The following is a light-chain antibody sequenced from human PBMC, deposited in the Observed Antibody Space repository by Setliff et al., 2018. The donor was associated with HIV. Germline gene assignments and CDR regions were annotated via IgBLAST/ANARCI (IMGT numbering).Light chain of an antibody. J-gene: IGLJ1*01. CDR1: SSDVGGYKF. Sequence: QSALTQPASVSGSPGQPVTISCTGNSSDVGGYKFVSWYQQHPAKAPKLIIYEVSNRPSGVSNRFSGSKSGNTASLTISGLQAEDEADYYCSSYTSSSTLVFGIGTKV. CDR3: SSYTSSSTLV. CDR2: EVS. V-gene: IGLV2-14*01.